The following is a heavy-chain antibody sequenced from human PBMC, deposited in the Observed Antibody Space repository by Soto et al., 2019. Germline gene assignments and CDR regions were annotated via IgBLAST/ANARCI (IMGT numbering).Heavy chain of an antibody. V-gene: IGHV3-73*02. D-gene: IGHD2-21*02. CDR2: IRSKANNYAT. CDR3: TRHALQYCGGDCYLLPYFDL. CDR1: GFTFSGSA. J-gene: IGHJ2*01. Sequence: EVQLVESGGGLVQPGGSLKLSCAASGFTFSGSAMHWVRQASGKGLEWDGRIRSKANNYATAYAASVNGRFTISRDDSKNTAYLQMTSLKTEDTAVYYCTRHALQYCGGDCYLLPYFDLWGRGTLVTVSS.